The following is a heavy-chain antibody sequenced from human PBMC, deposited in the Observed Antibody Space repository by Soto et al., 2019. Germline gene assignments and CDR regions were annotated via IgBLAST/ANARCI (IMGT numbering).Heavy chain of an antibody. CDR2: IYHSGST. CDR3: ARDHFIIAAAGTKISFDP. V-gene: IGHV4-38-2*02. Sequence: SETLSLTCAVYGYYISSRYYWGLIRQPPGEVLEWIGSIYHSGSTYYNPSLKSRVTISVDTSKNQFSLKLSSVTAADTAVYYCARDHFIIAAAGTKISFDPWGQGTLVTVSS. D-gene: IGHD6-13*01. J-gene: IGHJ5*02. CDR1: GYYISSRYY.